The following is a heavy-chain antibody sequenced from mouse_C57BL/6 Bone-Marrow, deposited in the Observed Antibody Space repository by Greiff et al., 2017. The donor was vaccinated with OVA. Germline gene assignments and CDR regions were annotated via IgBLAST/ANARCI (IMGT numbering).Heavy chain of an antibody. D-gene: IGHD2-5*01. CDR3: ARHYSNYYFDY. Sequence: DVKLVESGGDLVKPGGSLKLSCAASGFTFSSYGMSWVRQTPDKRLEWVATISSGGSYTYYPDSVKGRFTISRDNAKNTLYLQMSSLKSEDTAMYYCARHYSNYYFDYWGQGTTLTVSS. CDR2: ISSGGSYT. J-gene: IGHJ2*01. V-gene: IGHV5-6*02. CDR1: GFTFSSYG.